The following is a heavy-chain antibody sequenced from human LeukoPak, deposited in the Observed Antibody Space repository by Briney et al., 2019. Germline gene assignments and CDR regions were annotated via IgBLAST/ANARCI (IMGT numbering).Heavy chain of an antibody. Sequence: NPSETLSLTCTVSGGSISSGGYYWSWIRQHPGKGLEWIGYIYYSGSTYYNPSLKSRVTISVDTSKNQFSLKLSSVTAADTAVYYCARMGGYSGYATHWGQGTLVTVSS. CDR1: GGSISSGGYY. V-gene: IGHV4-31*03. D-gene: IGHD5-12*01. CDR2: IYYSGST. CDR3: ARMGGYSGYATH. J-gene: IGHJ4*02.